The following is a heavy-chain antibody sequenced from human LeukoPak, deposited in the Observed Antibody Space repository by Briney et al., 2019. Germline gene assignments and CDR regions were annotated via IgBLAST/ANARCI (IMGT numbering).Heavy chain of an antibody. CDR3: ARTQSGRGYYYGMDV. Sequence: PGGSLRLSCAASGFTVNNNYMSWVRQAPGKGLEWVSVIYTDGTTYYADSVKGRFTISRDISKNTLYLQMNSLRAEDTAIYYCARTQSGRGYYYGMDVWGQGTTVTVSS. CDR2: IYTDGTT. J-gene: IGHJ6*02. D-gene: IGHD5-12*01. CDR1: GFTVNNNY. V-gene: IGHV3-53*01.